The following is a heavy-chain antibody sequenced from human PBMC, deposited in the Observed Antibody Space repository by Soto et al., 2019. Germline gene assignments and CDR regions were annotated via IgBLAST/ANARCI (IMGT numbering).Heavy chain of an antibody. CDR3: ARSPRPTWYFDY. CDR2: ISYDGSNK. CDR1: GFTFSSYA. Sequence: QVQLVESGGGVVQPGRSLRLSCAASGFTFSSYAMHWVRQDPGKGLEWVAVISYDGSNKYYADSVKGRFTISRDNSKNTLYLQMNSLRAEDTAVYYCARSPRPTWYFDYWGQGTLVTVSS. V-gene: IGHV3-30-3*01. J-gene: IGHJ4*02.